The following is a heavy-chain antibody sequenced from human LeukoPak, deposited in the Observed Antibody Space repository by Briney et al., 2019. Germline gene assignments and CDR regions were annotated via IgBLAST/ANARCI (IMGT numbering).Heavy chain of an antibody. Sequence: SETLSLTCTVSGGSISNYYYNWIRQPPGKGLEWIGCMYYSGNTNYNPSLKSRVTISVDTSMNQFSLKLSSVTAADTAVYYCARDRVGSGYDADDAFDIWGQGTMVTVSS. D-gene: IGHD5-12*01. CDR3: ARDRVGSGYDADDAFDI. J-gene: IGHJ3*02. CDR1: GGSISNYY. CDR2: MYYSGNT. V-gene: IGHV4-59*01.